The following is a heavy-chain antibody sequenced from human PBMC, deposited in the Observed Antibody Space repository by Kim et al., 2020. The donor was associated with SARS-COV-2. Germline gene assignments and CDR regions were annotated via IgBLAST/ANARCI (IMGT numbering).Heavy chain of an antibody. Sequence: GGSLRLSCAASGFTFSDYYMSWIRQAPWKGLEWVSYISSSGSTIYYADSVKGRFTISRDNAKNSLYLQMNSLRAEDTAVYYCARRCSSTSCFDYWGQGTLVTVSS. CDR1: GFTFSDYY. CDR2: ISSSGSTI. CDR3: ARRCSSTSCFDY. V-gene: IGHV3-11*01. J-gene: IGHJ4*02. D-gene: IGHD2-2*01.